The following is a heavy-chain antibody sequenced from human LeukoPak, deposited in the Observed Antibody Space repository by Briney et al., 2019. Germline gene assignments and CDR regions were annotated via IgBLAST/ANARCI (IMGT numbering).Heavy chain of an antibody. Sequence: SVKVSCKASGYTFTSYGISWVRQAPGQGLEWMGWISGYNGNTKYAQKLQGRVTMTTDTSTSTAYMEVKSLKSDDTAVYYCARVDVVVPAATLRGDYWGQGTLVTVSS. J-gene: IGHJ4*02. CDR3: ARVDVVVPAATLRGDY. D-gene: IGHD2-2*01. CDR1: GYTFTSYG. CDR2: ISGYNGNT. V-gene: IGHV1-18*01.